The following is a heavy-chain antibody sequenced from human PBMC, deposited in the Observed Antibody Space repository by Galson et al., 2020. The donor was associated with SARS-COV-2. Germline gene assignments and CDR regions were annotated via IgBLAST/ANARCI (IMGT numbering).Heavy chain of an antibody. D-gene: IGHD1-26*01. J-gene: IGHJ3*01. Sequence: GGSLRLSCAASSFSVSTNYMVWFRQAPGKGLEWVSVIYTGGETFYADSVKGRITISRDNSKNTLYLQIDSLRAEDTAVYYCARAIGARIVAFDVWGQGTLVTV. CDR3: ARAIGARIVAFDV. CDR1: SFSVSTNY. V-gene: IGHV3-53*01. CDR2: IYTGGET.